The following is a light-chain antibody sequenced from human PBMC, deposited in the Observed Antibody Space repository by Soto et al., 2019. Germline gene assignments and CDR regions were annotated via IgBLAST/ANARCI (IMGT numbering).Light chain of an antibody. V-gene: IGKV1-5*03. J-gene: IGKJ1*01. CDR1: QSINNW. CDR3: LQYNSYSRGT. CDR2: TAS. Sequence: DIQVTQSPSTLSASVGDRVTITCRASQSINNWLAWYQQQPGKVPRLLIYTASTLDSGVPSRFSGSGSGTEFTIAISSLQPDDFATYYCLQYNSYSRGTFGQGTKVEIK.